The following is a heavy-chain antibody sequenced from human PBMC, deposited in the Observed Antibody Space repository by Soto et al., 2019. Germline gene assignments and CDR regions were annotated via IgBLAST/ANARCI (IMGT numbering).Heavy chain of an antibody. CDR1: GFSLSTSGVG. CDR2: IYWDDDK. Sequence: QITLKESGPTLVNPTQTLTLTCTFSGFSLSTSGVGVGWIRQPPGKALEWLALIYWDDDKRYSPSLKSRLTITQDTAKNQVVLLMTNIDPVDTATYYCAPGLAFPYSSSWTPPSFDYWGQGTLVTVSS. J-gene: IGHJ4*02. CDR3: APGLAFPYSSSWTPPSFDY. D-gene: IGHD6-13*01. V-gene: IGHV2-5*02.